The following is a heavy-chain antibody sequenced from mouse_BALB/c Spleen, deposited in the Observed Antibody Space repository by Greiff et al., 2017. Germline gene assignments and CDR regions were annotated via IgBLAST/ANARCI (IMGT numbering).Heavy chain of an antibody. J-gene: IGHJ1*01. D-gene: IGHD3-2*02. Sequence: QVQLQQSGAELAKPGASVKMSCKASGYTFTSYWMHWVKQRPGQGLEWIGYINPSTGYTEYNQKFKDKATLTADKSSSTAYMQLSSLTSEDSAVYYCARSRRWYFDVWGAGTTVTVSS. CDR1: GYTFTSYW. CDR2: INPSTGYT. CDR3: ARSRRWYFDV. V-gene: IGHV1-7*01.